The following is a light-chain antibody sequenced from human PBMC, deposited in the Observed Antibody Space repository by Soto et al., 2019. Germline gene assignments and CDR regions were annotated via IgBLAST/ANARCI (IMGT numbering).Light chain of an antibody. CDR1: QSVSSSY. V-gene: IGKV3-20*01. CDR3: QQYGSSTWT. CDR2: GAS. J-gene: IGKJ1*01. Sequence: EIVLAQSPGTLSLSPGERATLSCRASQSVSSSYLNWYQQRPGQAPRLLIYGASNRASGIPDRFSGSGSGTDFTLTTSRLEPEDSAVYYCQQYGSSTWTFGQGTKVEIK.